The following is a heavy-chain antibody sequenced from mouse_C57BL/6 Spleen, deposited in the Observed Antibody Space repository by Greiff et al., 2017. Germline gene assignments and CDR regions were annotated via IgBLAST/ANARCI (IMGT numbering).Heavy chain of an antibody. CDR2: IDPETGGT. J-gene: IGHJ2*01. CDR1: GYTFTDYE. D-gene: IGHD3-1*01. CDR3: TSRATVNYYFDY. V-gene: IGHV1-15*01. Sequence: VKLQQSGAELVRPGASVTLSCKASGYTFTDYEMHWVKQTPVHGLEWIGAIDPETGGTAYNQKFKGKAILTADKSSSTAYMELRSLTSEDSAVYYCTSRATVNYYFDYWGQGTTLTVSS.